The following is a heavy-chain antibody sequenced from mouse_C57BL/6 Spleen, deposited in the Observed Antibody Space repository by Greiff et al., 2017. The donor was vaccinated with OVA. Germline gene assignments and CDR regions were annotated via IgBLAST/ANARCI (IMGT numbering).Heavy chain of an antibody. Sequence: DVMLVESGGGLVKPGGSLKLSCAASGFTFSDYGMHWVRQAPEKGLEWVAYISSGSSTIYYADTVKGRFTISRDNAKNTLFLQMTSLRSEDTAMYYCAREYRGYYAMDYWGQGTSVTVSS. V-gene: IGHV5-17*01. D-gene: IGHD5-1*01. CDR3: AREYRGYYAMDY. J-gene: IGHJ4*01. CDR1: GFTFSDYG. CDR2: ISSGSSTI.